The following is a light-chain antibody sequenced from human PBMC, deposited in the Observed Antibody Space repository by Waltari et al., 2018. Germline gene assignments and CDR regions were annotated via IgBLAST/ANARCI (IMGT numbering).Light chain of an antibody. CDR2: GAS. J-gene: IGKJ3*01. Sequence: IVMTQYPATLSVFPGERATLSCSASQSVSTNLAWYQQKPGQAPRLLIYGASARATGVPARCSGSGSGTEFTLTISSLQSEDFAVYYCQQYKNWPPLFTFSPGTKVDI. CDR1: QSVSTN. V-gene: IGKV3-15*01. CDR3: QQYKNWPPLFT.